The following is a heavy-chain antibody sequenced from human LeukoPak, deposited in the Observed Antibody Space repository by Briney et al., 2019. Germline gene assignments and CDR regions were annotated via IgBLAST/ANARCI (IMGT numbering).Heavy chain of an antibody. CDR3: AGGPYYDYVWPPGGYYFDY. CDR1: GYSISSGYY. J-gene: IGHJ4*02. Sequence: PSETLSLTCAVSGYSISSGYYWGWIRQPPGMGLKWIGEINHSGSTNYNPSLKSRVTISVDTSKNQFSLKLSSVTAADTAVYYCAGGPYYDYVWPPGGYYFDYWGQGTLVTVSS. D-gene: IGHD3-16*01. V-gene: IGHV4-38-2*01. CDR2: INHSGST.